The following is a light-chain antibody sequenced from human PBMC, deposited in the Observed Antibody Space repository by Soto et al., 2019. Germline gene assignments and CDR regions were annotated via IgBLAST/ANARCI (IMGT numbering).Light chain of an antibody. CDR1: HGIRDD. CDR3: LQDYGYPWT. J-gene: IGKJ1*01. CDR2: AAS. Sequence: IQMTQSPSSLSASVGDRVTILCRASHGIRDDLGWYQQKPGEAPKLLIYAASILQRGVPIRFSGSGSGTNFTLSITSLQPEDSARYYCLQDYGYPWTFGQGTKVEVK. V-gene: IGKV1-6*01.